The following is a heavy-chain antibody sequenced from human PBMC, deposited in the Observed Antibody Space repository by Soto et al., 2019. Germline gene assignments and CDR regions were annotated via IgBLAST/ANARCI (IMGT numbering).Heavy chain of an antibody. CDR3: ARVRWWDYYDSSGYLGDFDY. CDR2: INAGNGNT. Sequence: WASVKVSCKASGYTFTSYAMHWVRQAPGQRLEWMGWINAGNGNTKYSQKFQGRVTITRDTSASTAYMELSSLRSEDTAVYYCARVRWWDYYDSSGYLGDFDYWGQGTLVTVSS. J-gene: IGHJ4*02. CDR1: GYTFTSYA. D-gene: IGHD3-22*01. V-gene: IGHV1-3*01.